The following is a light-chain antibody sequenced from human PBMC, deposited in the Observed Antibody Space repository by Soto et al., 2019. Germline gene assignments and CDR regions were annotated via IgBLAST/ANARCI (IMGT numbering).Light chain of an antibody. Sequence: DIQMTQPPSTLSASVGDRVTITCRASQSISSWLAWYQQKPGKAPRVLIYDASTLESGVPSRFSGSGSGTEFTLTISSLQPDDFATYYCQQYNSYEWTFGQGTKVDIK. CDR1: QSISSW. CDR3: QQYNSYEWT. V-gene: IGKV1-5*01. CDR2: DAS. J-gene: IGKJ1*01.